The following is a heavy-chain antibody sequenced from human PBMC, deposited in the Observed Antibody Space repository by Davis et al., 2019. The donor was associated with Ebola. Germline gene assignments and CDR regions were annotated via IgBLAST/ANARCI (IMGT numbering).Heavy chain of an antibody. J-gene: IGHJ4*02. CDR3: ARHRPFGDYAIDY. CDR2: IYPGDSDT. CDR1: GYSFTSYW. D-gene: IGHD4-17*01. V-gene: IGHV5-51*01. Sequence: VESLNIPCQCSGYSFTSYWIGWVRQMPWKVLEWMGIIYPGDSDTRYSPSFQGQVTISADKSISTAYLQWSSLKASDTAMYYCARHRPFGDYAIDYWGQGTLVTVSS.